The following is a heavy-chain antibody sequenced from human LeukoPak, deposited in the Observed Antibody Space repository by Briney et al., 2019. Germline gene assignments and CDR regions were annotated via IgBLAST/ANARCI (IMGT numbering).Heavy chain of an antibody. CDR3: ARRSVTYDSSGYYEGAFDY. CDR2: IYYSAST. D-gene: IGHD3-22*01. Sequence: LQTLSLTCTVSGGSISSGHYSWSWIRQHPGKGLECIGYIYYSASTYYNPSLKSRLTISVDTSENQFSLKLSSVTAADTAVYYCARRSVTYDSSGYYEGAFDYWGQGALVTVSS. V-gene: IGHV4-31*03. J-gene: IGHJ4*02. CDR1: GGSISSGHYS.